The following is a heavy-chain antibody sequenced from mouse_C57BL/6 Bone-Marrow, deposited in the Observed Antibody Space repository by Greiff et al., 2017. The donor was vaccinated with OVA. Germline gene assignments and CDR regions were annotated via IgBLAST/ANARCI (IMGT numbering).Heavy chain of an antibody. CDR3: TRAVIYGKTPFAY. Sequence: QVQLQQSGAELVRPGASVTLSCKASGYTFTDYDMHWVKQTPVHGLEWIGAIDPETGGTAYNQKFKGKAILTVDKSSSTAYMELRSLTSEDSAVYYCTRAVIYGKTPFAYWGQGTLVTVSA. CDR2: IDPETGGT. D-gene: IGHD2-1*01. V-gene: IGHV1-15*01. CDR1: GYTFTDYD. J-gene: IGHJ3*01.